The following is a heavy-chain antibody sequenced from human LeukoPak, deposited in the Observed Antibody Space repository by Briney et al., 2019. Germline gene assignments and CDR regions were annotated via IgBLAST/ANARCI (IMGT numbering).Heavy chain of an antibody. CDR2: ISSSSSYI. J-gene: IGHJ4*02. V-gene: IGHV3-21*01. D-gene: IGHD3-10*02. CDR3: ARGLPSVMLSH. CDR1: GFTFSSYS. Sequence: KPGGSLRLSCAASGFTFSSYSMNWVRQAPGKGLEWVSSISSSSSYIYYAGSVKGRFTISRDNAKNSLYLQMNSLRAEDTAVYYCARGLPSVMLSHWGQGTLVTVSS.